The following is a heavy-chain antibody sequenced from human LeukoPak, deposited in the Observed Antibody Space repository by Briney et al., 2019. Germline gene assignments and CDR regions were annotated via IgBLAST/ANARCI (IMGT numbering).Heavy chain of an antibody. V-gene: IGHV3-30*02. D-gene: IGHD6-6*01. J-gene: IGHJ4*02. CDR2: IRYDGSNK. CDR1: GFTFSSYG. CDR3: AKWDSSSSSFDY. Sequence: PGGSLRLSCAASGFTFSSYGMHWVRQAPGKGLEWVAFIRYDGSNKYYADSVKGRLTISRDNSKNTLYLQMNSLRAEDTAVYYCAKWDSSSSSFDYWGQGTLVTVSS.